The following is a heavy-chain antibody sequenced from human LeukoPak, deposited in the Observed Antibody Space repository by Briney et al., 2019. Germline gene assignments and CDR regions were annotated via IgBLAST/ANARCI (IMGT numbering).Heavy chain of an antibody. D-gene: IGHD5-24*01. J-gene: IGHJ4*02. CDR3: ASSGRWLQSPVDY. Sequence: GGSLRLSCAASGFTVSSNYMSWVRQAPGKGLEWVSVIYSGGSTYYADSVKGRFTISRDNSKNTLYLQMNSLRAEDTAVYYCASSGRWLQSPVDYWGQGTLVTVSS. CDR1: GFTVSSNY. CDR2: IYSGGST. V-gene: IGHV3-53*01.